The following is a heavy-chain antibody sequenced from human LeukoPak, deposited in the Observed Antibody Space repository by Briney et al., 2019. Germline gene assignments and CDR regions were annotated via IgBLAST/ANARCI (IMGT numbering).Heavy chain of an antibody. V-gene: IGHV3-23*01. D-gene: IGHD3-22*01. CDR3: AKLGNYYESSTYPDY. CDR1: GFNFSSYS. J-gene: IGHJ4*02. CDR2: LSATGGSK. Sequence: GGSLRLSCAGSGFNFSSYSMTWDRQTPGKGLESVSSLSATGGSKFHADSVRGRFTISRDNSKNTVYLQMNSLRAEDTAVYYCAKLGNYYESSTYPDYWGQGTLVTVSS.